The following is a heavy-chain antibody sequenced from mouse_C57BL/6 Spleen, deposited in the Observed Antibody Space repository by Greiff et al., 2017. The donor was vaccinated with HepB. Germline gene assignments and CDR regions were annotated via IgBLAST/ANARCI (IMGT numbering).Heavy chain of an antibody. CDR1: GYSFTGYF. Sequence: EVQLQQSGPELVKPGDSVKISCKASGYSFTGYFMNWVMQSHGKSLEWIGRINPYNGDTFYNQKFKGKATLTVDKSSSTAHMELRSLTSEDSSVYYCARGDYGNYWFAYWGQGTLVTVSA. CDR3: ARGDYGNYWFAY. J-gene: IGHJ3*01. CDR2: INPYNGDT. D-gene: IGHD2-1*01. V-gene: IGHV1-20*01.